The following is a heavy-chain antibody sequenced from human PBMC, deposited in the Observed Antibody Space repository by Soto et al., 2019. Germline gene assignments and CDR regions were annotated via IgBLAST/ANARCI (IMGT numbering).Heavy chain of an antibody. V-gene: IGHV4-4*02. CDR3: ARGRGRYSSGWSWFDP. J-gene: IGHJ5*02. D-gene: IGHD6-19*01. CDR2: IFQSGRT. CDR1: GGTIRSPDW. Sequence: PSETLSLTCGVSGGTIRSPDWWTWVRQPPGKGLEWIGEIFQSGRTNYTPSLESRVTISVDKSKNQFSLTLTSVTAADTAVYFCARGRGRYSSGWSWFDPWGQGLLVTVST.